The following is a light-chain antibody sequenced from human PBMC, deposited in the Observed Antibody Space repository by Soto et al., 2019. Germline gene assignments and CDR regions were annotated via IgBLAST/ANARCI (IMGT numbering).Light chain of an antibody. Sequence: DFQMTQSPSTLSASVGDRVTITCRASQTFARWVAWFQQKPGQAPKLLIYGIYSLQSGVPSRFSGSGSRTEFTLTISSLQPEDFATYYCQQVNSYPPTFGQGTRLDIK. CDR2: GIY. J-gene: IGKJ5*01. CDR1: QTFARW. V-gene: IGKV1-5*01. CDR3: QQVNSYPPT.